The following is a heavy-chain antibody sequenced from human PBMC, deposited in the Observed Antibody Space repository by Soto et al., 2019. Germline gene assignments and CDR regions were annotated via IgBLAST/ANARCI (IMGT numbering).Heavy chain of an antibody. D-gene: IGHD4-17*01. Sequence: QLQLQESGPGLVKPSETLSLTCTVSGGSISSSSYYWGWIRQPPGKGLEWIGSIYYSGSTYYNPSLKSRVTISVDTSKNQFSLKLSSVTAADTAVYYCARQGYGARIDYWGQGTLVTVSS. CDR3: ARQGYGARIDY. CDR1: GGSISSSSYY. CDR2: IYYSGST. V-gene: IGHV4-39*01. J-gene: IGHJ4*02.